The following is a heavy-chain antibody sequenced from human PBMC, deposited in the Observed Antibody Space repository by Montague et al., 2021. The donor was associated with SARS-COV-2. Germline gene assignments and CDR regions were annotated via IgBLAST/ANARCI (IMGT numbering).Heavy chain of an antibody. CDR3: ARRGYYDSAGYHWHLDL. CDR1: GGSINDHY. Sequence: SETLCLTCTVSGGSINDHYRSWIRQSPGKGLEWIGYISSNGKTNYNPSLKSRVTLSADASRNEFSLKLDSVTAADTAVYFCARRGYYDSAGYHWHLDLWGRGMLVTVSS. CDR2: ISSNGKT. D-gene: IGHD3-22*01. J-gene: IGHJ2*01. V-gene: IGHV4-4*09.